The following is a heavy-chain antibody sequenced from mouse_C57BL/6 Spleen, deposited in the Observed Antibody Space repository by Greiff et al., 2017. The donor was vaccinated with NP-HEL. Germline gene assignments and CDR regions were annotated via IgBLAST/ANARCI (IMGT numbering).Heavy chain of an antibody. CDR2: LYPGSGST. V-gene: IGHV1-55*01. Sequence: QVQLQQPGAELVKPGASVKMSCKASGYTFTSYWITWVKQRPGQGLEWIGDLYPGSGSTNYNEKFKSKATLTVDTSSSTAYMQLSSLTSEDSAVYYCARRGTVVAPGDYWGQGTSVTVSS. D-gene: IGHD1-1*01. CDR3: ARRGTVVAPGDY. J-gene: IGHJ4*01. CDR1: GYTFTSYW.